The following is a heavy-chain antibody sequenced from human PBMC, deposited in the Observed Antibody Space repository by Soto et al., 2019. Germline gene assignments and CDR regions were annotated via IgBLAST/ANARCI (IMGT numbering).Heavy chain of an antibody. CDR2: IYRTGST. CDR3: ASRDPGTSVDY. D-gene: IGHD1-7*01. V-gene: IGHV4-4*02. Sequence: SETLSLTCAVSGGSFTSNNWWTWVRQPPGQGLEWIGEIYRTGSTDYNPSLKSRVTISLDKSENQFSLKATSLTAADTAVYYCASRDPGTSVDYWGQGTLVTVSS. J-gene: IGHJ4*02. CDR1: GGSFTSNNW.